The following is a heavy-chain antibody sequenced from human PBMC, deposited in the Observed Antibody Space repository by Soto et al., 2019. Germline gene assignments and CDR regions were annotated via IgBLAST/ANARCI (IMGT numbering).Heavy chain of an antibody. CDR2: ISSSSSYI. V-gene: IGHV3-21*01. CDR1: GFTFSSYS. D-gene: IGHD2-15*01. Sequence: GGSLRLSCAASGFTFSSYSMNWVRQAPGKGLEWVSSISSSSSYIYYADSVKGRFTISRDNAKNSLYLQMNSLRAEDTAVYYCARDRRKYCSGGSCYSPGMDVWGQGTTVTVSS. CDR3: ARDRRKYCSGGSCYSPGMDV. J-gene: IGHJ6*02.